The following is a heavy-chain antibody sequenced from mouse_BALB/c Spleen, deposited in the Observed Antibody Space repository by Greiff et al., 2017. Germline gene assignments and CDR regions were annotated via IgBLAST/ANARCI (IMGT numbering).Heavy chain of an antibody. V-gene: IGHV1S127*01. D-gene: IGHD1-1*01. CDR2: IDPSDSET. CDR3: ARSHYGSSYFDY. J-gene: IGHJ2*01. Sequence: VQLQQSGPQLVRPGASVKISCKASGYSFTSYWMHWVKQRPGQGLEWIGMIDPSDSETRLNQKFKDKATLTVDKSSSTAYMQLSSPTSEDSAVYYCARSHYGSSYFDYWGQGTTLTVSS. CDR1: GYSFTSYW.